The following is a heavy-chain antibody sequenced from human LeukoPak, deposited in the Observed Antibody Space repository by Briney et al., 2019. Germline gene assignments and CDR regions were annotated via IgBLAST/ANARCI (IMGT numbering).Heavy chain of an antibody. Sequence: ASVKVSCKASGYTFTSYDINWVRRATGQGLEWMGWMNPNSGNTGYAQKFQGRVTITRNTSISTAYMELSSLRSEDTAVYYCARENSEYYYDSSGYPSYYYYYMDVWGKGTTVTVSS. V-gene: IGHV1-8*03. CDR3: ARENSEYYYDSSGYPSYYYYYMDV. J-gene: IGHJ6*03. CDR1: GYTFTSYD. D-gene: IGHD3-22*01. CDR2: MNPNSGNT.